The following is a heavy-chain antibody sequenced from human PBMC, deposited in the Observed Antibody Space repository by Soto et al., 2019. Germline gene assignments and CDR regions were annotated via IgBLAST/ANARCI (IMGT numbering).Heavy chain of an antibody. CDR2: IGGRGRDT. Sequence: EVQLLESGGGLVQPGGSLRLSCAAYGFTFSSHAMGWVRQAPGKGLEWVSAIGGRGRDTYYADSMKGRFTISRYNSKKTLSLQMNSLRAEETAVYYCAIRGGTYYAFDVWVQGTLVTVS. CDR1: GFTFSSHA. J-gene: IGHJ3*01. CDR3: AIRGGTYYAFDV. V-gene: IGHV3-23*01. D-gene: IGHD1-26*01.